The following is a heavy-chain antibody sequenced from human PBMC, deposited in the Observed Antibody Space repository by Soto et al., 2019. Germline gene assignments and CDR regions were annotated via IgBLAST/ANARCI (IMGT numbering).Heavy chain of an antibody. D-gene: IGHD6-13*01. Sequence: SETLSLTCAVYGGSFSGYYWSWIRQPPGKGLEWIGEINHSGSTNYNPSLKSRVTISVDTSKNQFSLKLSSVTAADTAVYYCAFRAAPSAAGREVYFDYWGQGTLVTVSS. CDR1: GGSFSGYY. CDR3: AFRAAPSAAGREVYFDY. CDR2: INHSGST. J-gene: IGHJ4*02. V-gene: IGHV4-34*01.